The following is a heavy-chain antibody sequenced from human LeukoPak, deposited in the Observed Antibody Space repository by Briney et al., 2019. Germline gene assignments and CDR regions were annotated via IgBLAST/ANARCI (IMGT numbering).Heavy chain of an antibody. CDR1: GFTFSSYA. V-gene: IGHV3-23*01. J-gene: IGHJ4*02. CDR3: AKGSRGSRPYYFDY. D-gene: IGHD2-15*01. Sequence: GGSLRLSCAASGFTFSSYAMHWVRQAPGKGLEWFSAISDSGGSTYYADSVQGRFTISRDNSKNTLSLQMSSLRAEDTAVYYCAKGSRGSRPYYFDYWGQGTLVTVSS. CDR2: ISDSGGST.